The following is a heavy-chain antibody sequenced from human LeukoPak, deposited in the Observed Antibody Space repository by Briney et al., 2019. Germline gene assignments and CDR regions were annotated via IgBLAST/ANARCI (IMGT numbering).Heavy chain of an antibody. Sequence: SETLSLNCAVYGGSFSTYYWNWIRQPPGKGLEWIGEINHSGITNYNPSLKSRVIISVDTSKKQSSLRLTSVTAADTAVYYCARGEPGGRDYWGQGTLVTVSS. V-gene: IGHV4-34*01. CDR3: ARGEPGGRDY. D-gene: IGHD3-10*01. J-gene: IGHJ4*02. CDR2: INHSGIT. CDR1: GGSFSTYY.